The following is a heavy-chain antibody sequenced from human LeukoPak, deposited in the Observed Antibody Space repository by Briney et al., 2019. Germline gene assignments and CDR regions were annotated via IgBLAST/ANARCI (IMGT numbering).Heavy chain of an antibody. J-gene: IGHJ4*02. CDR2: IYYSGST. CDR3: ARQSGTAKIPDY. Sequence: SETLSLTCTVPGGSITSSSYYWGWIRQPPGKGLEWIGSIYYSGSTYYNPSLKSRVTISVDTSKNQFSLKLSSVTAADTAVYYCARQSGTAKIPDYWGQGTLVTVSS. V-gene: IGHV4-39*01. CDR1: GGSITSSSYY. D-gene: IGHD1-1*01.